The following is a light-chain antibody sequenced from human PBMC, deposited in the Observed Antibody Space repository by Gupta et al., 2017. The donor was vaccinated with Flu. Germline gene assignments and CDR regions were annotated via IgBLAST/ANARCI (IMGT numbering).Light chain of an antibody. CDR3: QQRDSTSFT. Sequence: DIQMTQSPVSLSASVGDRVTITCRASQNISGFLNWYQHQPGKAPKLLIYASSSLQSGVPSRFSGSGSETDFTLTIRSLQPEDFATYYCQQRDSTSFTFGPGTKVDVK. CDR1: QNISGF. V-gene: IGKV1-39*01. CDR2: ASS. J-gene: IGKJ3*01.